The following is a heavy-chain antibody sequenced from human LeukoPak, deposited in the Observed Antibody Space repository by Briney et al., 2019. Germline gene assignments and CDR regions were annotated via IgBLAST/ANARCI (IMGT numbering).Heavy chain of an antibody. CDR1: GFTFSDSA. CDR3: ARDIEFST. J-gene: IGHJ3*01. V-gene: IGHV3-23*01. D-gene: IGHD3-3*02. Sequence: GGSLRLSCAASGFTFSDSAMNWVRQAPGNGLEWLSLINFSGGNTYYADSMKGRFTISRDNSKDTLYLQMNSLRAEDTAIYYCARDIEFSTWGLGTMVTVSS. CDR2: INFSGGNT.